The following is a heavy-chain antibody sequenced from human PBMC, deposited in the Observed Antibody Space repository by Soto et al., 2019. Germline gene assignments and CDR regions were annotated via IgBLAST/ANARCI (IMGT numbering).Heavy chain of an antibody. CDR3: ARGVPYGAAFDY. V-gene: IGHV3-72*01. Sequence: GGSLRLSCAASGFTFSDHYRDWVRQAPGKGLEWVGRTRNKANSYTTEYAASVKGRFTISRDDSKNSLYLQMNSLKTEDTAVYYCARGVPYGAAFDYWGQGTLVTVSS. D-gene: IGHD4-17*01. J-gene: IGHJ4*02. CDR2: TRNKANSYTT. CDR1: GFTFSDHY.